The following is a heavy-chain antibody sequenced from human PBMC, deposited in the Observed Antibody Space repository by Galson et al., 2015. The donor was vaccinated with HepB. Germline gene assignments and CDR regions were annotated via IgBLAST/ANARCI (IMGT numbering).Heavy chain of an antibody. D-gene: IGHD2-2*01. J-gene: IGHJ4*02. Sequence: SVKVYCKASGYSFPSYDIHWVRQVTGQGLEWMGWMSPKSGDTGYARKFQGKVTMTRDTSISTAYMDLSSLRSEDTAVYYCARDVADIIIVPADVIFEYWGQGTLVTVSS. V-gene: IGHV1-8*01. CDR2: MSPKSGDT. CDR3: ARDVADIIIVPADVIFEY. CDR1: GYSFPSYD.